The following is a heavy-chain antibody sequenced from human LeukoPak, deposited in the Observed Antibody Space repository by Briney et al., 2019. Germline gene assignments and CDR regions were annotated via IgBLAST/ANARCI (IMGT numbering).Heavy chain of an antibody. Sequence: HPGRSLRLSCAASGFSFGSYGMHWVRQTPGKGLEWVAAISYDGLNKYYADSVKGRFTISRDNSKNTLYLQMNGLRAEDTAVYYCAKDVSHYYDNSGYSIKFFDYWGQGTLVTVSS. J-gene: IGHJ4*02. CDR1: GFSFGSYG. V-gene: IGHV3-30*18. CDR2: ISYDGLNK. CDR3: AKDVSHYYDNSGYSIKFFDY. D-gene: IGHD3-22*01.